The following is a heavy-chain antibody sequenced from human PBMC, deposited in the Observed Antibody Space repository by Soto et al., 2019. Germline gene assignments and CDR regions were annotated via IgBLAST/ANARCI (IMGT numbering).Heavy chain of an antibody. V-gene: IGHV3-72*01. CDR1: GFTSSDHQ. Sequence: GGSLRLSCAASGFTSSDHQMDWVRQAPGKGLEWVGRSRNKANSYTTEYAASVKGRFTISRDDSKNSLYLQMNSLKIEDTAVYYCARVVGAPNWFDPWGQGT. CDR2: SRNKANSYTT. CDR3: ARVVGAPNWFDP. D-gene: IGHD1-26*01. J-gene: IGHJ5*02.